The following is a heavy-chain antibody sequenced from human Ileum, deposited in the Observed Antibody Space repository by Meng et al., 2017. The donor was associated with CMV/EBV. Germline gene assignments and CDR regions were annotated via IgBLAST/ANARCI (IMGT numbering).Heavy chain of an antibody. J-gene: IGHJ4*02. CDR1: GFTFSSYG. D-gene: IGHD5-24*01. V-gene: IGHV3-30*02. CDR2: IRYDGSNK. Sequence: GESLKISCAASGFTFSSYGMHWVRQAPGKGLEWVAFIRYDGSNKYYADSVKGRFTISRDNSKNTLYLQMNSLRAEDTAVYYCASGQLYWGQGTLVTVSS. CDR3: ASGQLY.